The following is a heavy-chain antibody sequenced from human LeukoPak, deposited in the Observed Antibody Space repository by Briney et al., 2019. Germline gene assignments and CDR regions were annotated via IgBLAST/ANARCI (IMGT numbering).Heavy chain of an antibody. CDR1: GFTFSSCA. CDR2: ISTSGGRT. J-gene: IGHJ6*03. CDR3: ARGHRNTMVRGVIRYYYMDV. Sequence: GGSLRLSCAASGFTFSSCAMSWVRQAPGKGLEWVSAISTSGGRTFYADSVKGRFTISRDNSKNTLYLQMNSLRAEDTAVYYCARGHRNTMVRGVIRYYYMDVWGKETTVTISS. D-gene: IGHD3-10*01. V-gene: IGHV3-23*01.